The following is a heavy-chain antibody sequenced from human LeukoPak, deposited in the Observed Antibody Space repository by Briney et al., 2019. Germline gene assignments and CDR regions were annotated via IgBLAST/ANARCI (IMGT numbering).Heavy chain of an antibody. CDR3: ASGYDTSGYYLAY. D-gene: IGHD3-22*01. CDR2: MYYTGST. V-gene: IGHV4-59*01. J-gene: IGHJ4*02. Sequence: SETLSLTCTVSGDSISNYYWRWIRQPPGKGREGIGYMYYTGSTNYNSSLKSRVTISVDTTKNQFSLKLSSVTAADTAVYYCASGYDTSGYYLAYWGQGTLVTVSS. CDR1: GDSISNYY.